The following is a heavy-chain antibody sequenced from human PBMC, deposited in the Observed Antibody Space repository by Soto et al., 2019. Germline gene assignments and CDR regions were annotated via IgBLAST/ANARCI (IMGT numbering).Heavy chain of an antibody. CDR1: GGSFSGYY. CDR3: ARASYYYDSSGYYYFDY. CDR2: INHSGST. D-gene: IGHD3-22*01. J-gene: IGHJ4*02. V-gene: IGHV4-34*01. Sequence: PSETLSLTCAVYGGSFSGYYWSWIRQPPGKGLEWIGEINHSGSTNYNPSLKSRVTVSVDTSKNQFSLKLSSVTAADTAVYYCARASYYYDSSGYYYFDYWGQGTLVTVSS.